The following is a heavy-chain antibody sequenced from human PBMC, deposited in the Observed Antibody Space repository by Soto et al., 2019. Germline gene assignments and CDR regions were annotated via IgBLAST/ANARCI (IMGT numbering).Heavy chain of an antibody. CDR3: ARLPEGGTIFGVVIMGIHGMDV. CDR2: IDPSDSYT. J-gene: IGHJ6*02. CDR1: GYSFTSYW. Sequence: GESLKISCKGSGYSFTSYWISWVRQMPGKGLEWMGRIDPSDSYTNYSPSFRGHVTISADKSISTAYLQWSSLKASDTAMYYCARLPEGGTIFGVVIMGIHGMDVWGQGTTVTVSS. D-gene: IGHD3-3*01. V-gene: IGHV5-10-1*01.